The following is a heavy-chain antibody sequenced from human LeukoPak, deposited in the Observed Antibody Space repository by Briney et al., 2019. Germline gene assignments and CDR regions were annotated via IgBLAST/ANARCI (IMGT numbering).Heavy chain of an antibody. V-gene: IGHV3-53*01. J-gene: IGHJ4*02. D-gene: IGHD1-26*01. Sequence: GGSLRLSCAGSGFTFNTYAMTWVRQAPGKGLEWVSVIYSGGSTYYADSVKGRFTISRDNSKNTLYLQMNSLRAEDTAVYYCARDQVVGATKDWGQGTLVTVSS. CDR1: GFTFNTYA. CDR3: ARDQVVGATKD. CDR2: IYSGGST.